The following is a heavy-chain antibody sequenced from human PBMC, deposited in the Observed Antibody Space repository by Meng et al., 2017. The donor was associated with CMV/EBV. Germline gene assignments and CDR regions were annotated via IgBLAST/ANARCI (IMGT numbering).Heavy chain of an antibody. D-gene: IGHD3-3*01. V-gene: IGHV4-39*07. CDR2: IYYSGST. J-gene: IGHJ4*02. Sequence: QLQLQESGPGLVKPSETLSLTCTVSVGSISSSSYYWGWIRQPPGKGLEWIGSIYYSGSTYYNPSLKSRVTISVDTSKNQFSLKLSSVTAADTAVYYCARDLPPIFGVVDYWGQGTLVTVSS. CDR3: ARDLPPIFGVVDY. CDR1: VGSISSSSYY.